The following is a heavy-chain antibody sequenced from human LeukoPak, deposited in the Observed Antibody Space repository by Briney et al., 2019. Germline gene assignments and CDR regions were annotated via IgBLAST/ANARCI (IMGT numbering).Heavy chain of an antibody. CDR2: IIPIFGTA. CDR3: ASGFCSSTSCYSSGKSWFDP. V-gene: IGHV1-69*13. J-gene: IGHJ5*02. Sequence: GASVKVSCKASGGTFSSYAISWVRQAPGRGLEWMGGIIPIFGTANYAQKFQGRVTITADESTSTAYMELSSLRSEDTAVYYCASGFCSSTSCYSSGKSWFDPWGQGTLVTVSS. CDR1: GGTFSSYA. D-gene: IGHD2-2*01.